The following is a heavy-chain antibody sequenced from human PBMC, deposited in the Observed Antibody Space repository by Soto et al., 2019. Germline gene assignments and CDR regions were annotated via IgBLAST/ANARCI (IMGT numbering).Heavy chain of an antibody. V-gene: IGHV4-34*01. CDR1: VGSFSGYY. Sequence: ASETLSLTCAVYVGSFSGYYWSWIRQPPGKGLEWIGEINHRGSTKYNPALKSRVTMSVDTSKNQFSLKLSSVTAADTAVYYCARVDDIWGQGTMVTVSS. J-gene: IGHJ3*02. CDR3: ARVDDI. CDR2: INHRGST.